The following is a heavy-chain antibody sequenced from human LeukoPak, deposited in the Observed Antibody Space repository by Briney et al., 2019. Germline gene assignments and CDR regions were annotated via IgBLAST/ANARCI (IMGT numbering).Heavy chain of an antibody. D-gene: IGHD3-10*01. CDR2: ISSSGSTI. V-gene: IGHV3-48*03. J-gene: IGHJ3*02. CDR3: ARFSITMVRGITAGAFDI. Sequence: GGSLRLSCATSGFTFSNYEMNWVRQAPGRGLEWASYISSSGSTIYYADSVKGRFTISRDNAKNSLYLQMNSLRAEDTAVYYCARFSITMVRGITAGAFDIWGQGTMVTVSS. CDR1: GFTFSNYE.